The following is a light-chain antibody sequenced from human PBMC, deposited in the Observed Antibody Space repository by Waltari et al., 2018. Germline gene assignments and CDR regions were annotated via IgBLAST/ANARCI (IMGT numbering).Light chain of an antibody. Sequence: ELVLTQSPANLSLSPGERAPLSCRASQSASTYLSWDQQKPGQAPRLRISDASNSATDIPARFSGSGSGTDFTLTISSLEPGDFAVYYCQQRSSWPLTFGGGTKVEIK. J-gene: IGKJ4*01. CDR1: QSASTY. CDR3: QQRSSWPLT. CDR2: DAS. V-gene: IGKV3-11*01.